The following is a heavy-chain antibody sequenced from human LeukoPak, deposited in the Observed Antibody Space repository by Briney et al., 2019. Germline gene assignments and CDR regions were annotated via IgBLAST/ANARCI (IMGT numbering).Heavy chain of an antibody. Sequence: PGGSLRLSCAASGFTFSSYGMHWVRQAPGKGLEWVANIKQDGSEKYYVDSVKGRFTISRDNAKNSLFLQMNSLRAEDTAVYYCARWTREYYDSSGFYYWGQGTLVTVSS. D-gene: IGHD3-22*01. V-gene: IGHV3-7*01. CDR2: IKQDGSEK. CDR3: ARWTREYYDSSGFYY. CDR1: GFTFSSYG. J-gene: IGHJ4*02.